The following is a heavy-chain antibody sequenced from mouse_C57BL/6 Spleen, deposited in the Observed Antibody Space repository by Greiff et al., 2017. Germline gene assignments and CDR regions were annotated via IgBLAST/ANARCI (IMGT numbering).Heavy chain of an antibody. CDR2: IDPSDSYT. V-gene: IGHV1-69*01. J-gene: IGHJ4*01. CDR3: ARGRAMDY. Sequence: QVQLQQPGAELVMPGASVKLSCKASGYTFTSYWMHWVKQRPGQGLEWIGEIDPSDSYTNYNQKFKGKSTLTVDKSSSPAYMQLSSLTSEDSAVYYCARGRAMDYWGQGTSVTVSS. CDR1: GYTFTSYW.